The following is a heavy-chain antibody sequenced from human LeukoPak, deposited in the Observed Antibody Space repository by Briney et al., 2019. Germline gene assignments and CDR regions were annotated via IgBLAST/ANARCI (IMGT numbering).Heavy chain of an antibody. CDR1: GGSFSGYY. CDR3: ARERSAYCGGDCYYRPHYYYYYYMDV. D-gene: IGHD2-21*01. Sequence: KPSETLSLTCAVYGGSFSGYYWSWIRQPPGKGLEWIGEINHSGSTNYNPSLKSRVTISVDTSKNQFSLKLSSVTAADTAVYYCARERSAYCGGDCYYRPHYYYYYYMDVWGKGTTVTVSS. V-gene: IGHV4-34*01. J-gene: IGHJ6*03. CDR2: INHSGST.